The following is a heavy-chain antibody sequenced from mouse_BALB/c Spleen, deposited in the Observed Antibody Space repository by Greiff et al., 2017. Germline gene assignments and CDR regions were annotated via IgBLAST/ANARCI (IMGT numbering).Heavy chain of an antibody. CDR3: ASKLAY. Sequence: VQLQQSGPGLVQPSQSLSITCTVSGFSLTSYGVHWVRQSPGKGLEWLGVIWSGGSTDYNAAFISRLSISKDNSKSQVFFKMNSLQANDTAIYYCASKLAYWGQGTLVTVSA. J-gene: IGHJ3*01. CDR2: IWSGGST. CDR1: GFSLTSYG. V-gene: IGHV2-2*02.